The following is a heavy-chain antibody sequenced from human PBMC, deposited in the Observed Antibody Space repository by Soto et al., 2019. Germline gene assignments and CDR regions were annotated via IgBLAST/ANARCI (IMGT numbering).Heavy chain of an antibody. CDR1: GYTFTDYT. CDR2: INPVFGAT. J-gene: IGHJ3*02. V-gene: IGHV1-3*01. CDR3: ASKYYDFWSGYGTAAAFDI. D-gene: IGHD3-3*01. Sequence: GASVKVSCKTSGYTFTDYTLHWMRQAPGQRIEWMGGINPVFGATNYAQKFQGRVTITADESTSTAYMELSSLRSEDTAVYYCASKYYDFWSGYGTAAAFDIWGQGTMVTVSS.